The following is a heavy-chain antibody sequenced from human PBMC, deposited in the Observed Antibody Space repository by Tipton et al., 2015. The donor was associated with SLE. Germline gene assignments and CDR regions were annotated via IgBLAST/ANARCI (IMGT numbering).Heavy chain of an antibody. D-gene: IGHD6-6*01. CDR1: GGSFSGYS. J-gene: IGHJ4*02. CDR2: IYMYSSVSS. Sequence: TLSLTCAVYGGSFSGYSWSWIRQPPGKGLDWIGYIYMYSSVSSNYNPSLKSRVTISLDTSKNQFSLILNSVTAADTAVYYCARQSMAARPDFDFWGQGTLVNVSS. CDR3: ARQSMAARPDFDF. V-gene: IGHV4-59*01.